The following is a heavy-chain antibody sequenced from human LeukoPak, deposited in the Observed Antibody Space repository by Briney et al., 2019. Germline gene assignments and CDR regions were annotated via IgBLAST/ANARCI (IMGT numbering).Heavy chain of an antibody. CDR3: AREARYSSSWYLDY. J-gene: IGHJ4*02. Sequence: SETLSLTCTVSGGSISISFWSWIRQPPGKGLEWIGYIYYSGTTNSNLSLKSRVTISVDTSKDQLSLKLSSVTAADTAVYYCAREARYSSSWYLDYWGQGTLVTVSS. D-gene: IGHD6-13*01. V-gene: IGHV4-59*01. CDR1: GGSISISF. CDR2: IYYSGTT.